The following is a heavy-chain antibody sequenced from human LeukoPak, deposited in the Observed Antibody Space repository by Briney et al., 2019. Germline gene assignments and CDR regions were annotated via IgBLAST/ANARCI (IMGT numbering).Heavy chain of an antibody. J-gene: IGHJ3*01. D-gene: IGHD6-19*01. CDR1: GFMFVDYA. CDR3: AKDTHSSGWYGNAFDV. CDR2: ISWNSNNI. V-gene: IGHV3-9*01. Sequence: GGSLRLSCAGSGFMFVDYAMHWVRQVPGKGLEWVSGISWNSNNIGYADSVKGRFTISRDNAENSLYLQMNSLRPEDTAFYYCAKDTHSSGWYGNAFDVWGQGTMVTVSS.